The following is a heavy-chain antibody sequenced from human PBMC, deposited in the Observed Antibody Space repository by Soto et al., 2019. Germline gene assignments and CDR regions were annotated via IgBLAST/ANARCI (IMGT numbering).Heavy chain of an antibody. V-gene: IGHV4-59*01. Sequence: SETLSLTCTVSGGSISSYYWSWIRQPPGKGLEWIGYIYYSGSTNYNPSLKSRVTISVDTSKNQFSLKLSSVTAADAAVYYCARLRFGVYYYYYGMDVWGQGTTVTVSS. CDR1: GGSISSYY. CDR2: IYYSGST. J-gene: IGHJ6*02. D-gene: IGHD4-17*01. CDR3: ARLRFGVYYYYYGMDV.